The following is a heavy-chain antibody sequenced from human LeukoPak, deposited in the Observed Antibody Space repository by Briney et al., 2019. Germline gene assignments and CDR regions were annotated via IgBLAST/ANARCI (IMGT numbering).Heavy chain of an antibody. V-gene: IGHV4-59*08. Sequence: SETLSLTCTLSGGSLSSYYWSWIRQPPGEGLGWIGYIYYSGSTNYNPSLKSRVTISVDTSKNQFSLKLRSVTAADTAVYYCARRRDSYGYYFDYWGQGTLVTVSS. J-gene: IGHJ4*02. D-gene: IGHD5-18*01. CDR3: ARRRDSYGYYFDY. CDR1: GGSLSSYY. CDR2: IYYSGST.